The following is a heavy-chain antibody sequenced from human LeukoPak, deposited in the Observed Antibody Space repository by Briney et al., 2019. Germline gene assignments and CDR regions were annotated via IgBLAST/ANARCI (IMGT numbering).Heavy chain of an antibody. CDR3: ARSDCNSIHCYVRDY. Sequence: PGGSLRLSCAASGFTFSSHAMSWVRRAPGKGLERVSLISGSGDTTSYADPVKGRFTISRDSSKNTLFLQMNSLRAEDTAVYFCARSDCNSIHCYVRDYWGQGTLVTVSS. CDR1: GFTFSSHA. CDR2: ISGSGDTT. V-gene: IGHV3-23*01. D-gene: IGHD2/OR15-2a*01. J-gene: IGHJ4*02.